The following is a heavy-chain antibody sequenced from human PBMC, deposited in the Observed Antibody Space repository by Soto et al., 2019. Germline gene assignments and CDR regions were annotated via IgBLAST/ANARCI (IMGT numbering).Heavy chain of an antibody. CDR2: IIPIFGTA. J-gene: IGHJ6*02. D-gene: IGHD4-17*01. V-gene: IGHV1-69*13. Sequence: SVKVSCKASGGTFSSYAISWVRQAPGQGLEWMGGIIPIFGTANYAQKFQGRVTITADESTSTAYMELSSLRSEDTAVYYCARDTHRVDYGDDNYYYYGMDVWGQGTTVTAP. CDR1: GGTFSSYA. CDR3: ARDTHRVDYGDDNYYYYGMDV.